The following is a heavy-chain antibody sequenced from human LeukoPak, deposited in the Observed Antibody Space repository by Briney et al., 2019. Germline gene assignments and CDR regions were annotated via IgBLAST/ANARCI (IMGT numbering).Heavy chain of an antibody. Sequence: PGGSLRLSCAASGFTFSSYSMNWVRQAPGKGLEWVSAISGSGGSTYYADSVKGRFTISRDNSKNTLYLQMNSLRAEDTAVYYCAKIELGYCSGGSCYPLDYWGQGTLVTVSS. D-gene: IGHD2-15*01. CDR2: ISGSGGST. J-gene: IGHJ4*02. CDR3: AKIELGYCSGGSCYPLDY. V-gene: IGHV3-23*01. CDR1: GFTFSSYS.